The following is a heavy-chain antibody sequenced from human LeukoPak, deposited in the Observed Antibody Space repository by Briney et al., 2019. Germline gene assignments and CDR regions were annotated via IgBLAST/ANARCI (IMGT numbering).Heavy chain of an antibody. CDR1: GFTFSDYY. D-gene: IGHD3-22*01. V-gene: IGHV3-11*04. Sequence: GGSLRLSCAASGFTFSDYYMSWMRRAPGKGREGVSYIRSSGSSIYYADSVKGRFTISRDNDKNSLYLQMHSLRAEDTAVYYCARDHDSRVRGFDYWGQGTLVTVSS. J-gene: IGHJ4*02. CDR3: ARDHDSRVRGFDY. CDR2: IRSSGSSI.